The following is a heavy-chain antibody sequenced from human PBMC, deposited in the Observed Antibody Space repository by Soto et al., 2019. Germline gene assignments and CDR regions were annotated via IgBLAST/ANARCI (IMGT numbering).Heavy chain of an antibody. CDR2: ISSSGSTI. D-gene: IGHD3-3*01. J-gene: IGHJ6*02. CDR3: ARRLRRVTIFGVVIIRAGDYYYYGMDV. CDR1: GFTFSDYY. V-gene: IGHV3-11*01. Sequence: PGGSLRLSCAASGFTFSDYYMSWIRQAPGKGLEWVSYISSSGSTIYYADSVKGRFTISRDNAKNSLYLQMNSLRAEDTAVYYCARRLRRVTIFGVVIIRAGDYYYYGMDVWGQGTTVTVSS.